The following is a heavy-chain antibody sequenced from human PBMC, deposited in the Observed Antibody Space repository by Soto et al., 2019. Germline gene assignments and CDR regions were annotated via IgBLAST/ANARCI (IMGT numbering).Heavy chain of an antibody. J-gene: IGHJ4*02. Sequence: QVQLQESGPGLVKPSETLSLTCTVSGGSISSYYWSWIRQPPGKGLEWIGYIYYSGSTNYNPPRNGRVSMAVDTSKSQFALKRGSVTAADTAVYYCARRYGASFDYWGQGTLVTVSS. D-gene: IGHD4-17*01. CDR3: ARRYGASFDY. CDR2: IYYSGST. V-gene: IGHV4-59*01. CDR1: GGSISSYY.